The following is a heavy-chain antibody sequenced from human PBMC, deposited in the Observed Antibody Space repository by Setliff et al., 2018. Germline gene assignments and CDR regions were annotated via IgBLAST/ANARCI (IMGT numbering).Heavy chain of an antibody. Sequence: SETLSLTCTVYGGSFSDYYWGWIRQPPGKGLEWIAEINHSGSTNYNPSLKSRVTMSVDTSKNQFSLKLTSVTAADTAVYYCARVDFTMIQGVIGHWGQGTLVTVSS. CDR3: ARVDFTMIQGVIGH. V-gene: IGHV4-34*10. CDR2: INHSGST. D-gene: IGHD3-10*01. CDR1: GGSFSDYY. J-gene: IGHJ1*01.